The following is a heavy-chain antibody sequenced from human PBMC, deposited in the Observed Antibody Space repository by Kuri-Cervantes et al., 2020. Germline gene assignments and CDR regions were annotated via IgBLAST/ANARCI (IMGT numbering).Heavy chain of an antibody. D-gene: IGHD3-10*01. J-gene: IGHJ6*03. V-gene: IGHV4-59*13. CDR1: GGSISSYY. CDR2: IYYSGST. CDR3: ARGRYYYYMDV. Sequence: ESLKISCTVSGGSISSYYWSWIRQPPGKGLEWIGYIYYSGSTNYNPSLKSRVTISVDTSKNQFSLKLSSVTAADTAVYYCARGRYYYYMDVWGKGTTVTVSS.